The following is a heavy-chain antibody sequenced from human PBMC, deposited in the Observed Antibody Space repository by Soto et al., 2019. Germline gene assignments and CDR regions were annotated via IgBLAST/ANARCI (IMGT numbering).Heavy chain of an antibody. CDR3: ARDFGSAYSKPTATHYYYYFGLDI. CDR1: GYTFTTYY. V-gene: IGHV1-46*01. J-gene: IGHJ6*02. D-gene: IGHD4-4*01. CDR2: MNPNSGSV. Sequence: VHLAQSGAEVKKPGASVTISCKASGYTFTTYYIHWVRQAPGQGLEWVGVMNPNSGSVTYAQKFPGRVAMTRAKSTATIYLEVSGLTSDDTAEYFWARDFGSAYSKPTATHYYYYFGLDIWGQGTTVTVSS.